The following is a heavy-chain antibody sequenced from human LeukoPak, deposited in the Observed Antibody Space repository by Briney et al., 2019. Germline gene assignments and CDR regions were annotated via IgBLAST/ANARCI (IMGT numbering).Heavy chain of an antibody. J-gene: IGHJ6*02. CDR3: ASITGTTHYGMDV. Sequence: SETLSLTCTVSGGSVSSGSYYWSWIRQPPGKGLEWIGYIYYSGSTNYNPSLKSRVTISVDTSKNQFSLKLSSVTAADAAVYYCASITGTTHYGMDVWGQGTTVTVSS. CDR2: IYYSGST. D-gene: IGHD1-7*01. V-gene: IGHV4-61*01. CDR1: GGSVSSGSYY.